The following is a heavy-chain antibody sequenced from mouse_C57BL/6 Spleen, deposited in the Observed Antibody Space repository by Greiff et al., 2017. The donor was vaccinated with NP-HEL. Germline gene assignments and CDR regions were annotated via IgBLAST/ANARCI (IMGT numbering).Heavy chain of an antibody. CDR1: GFTFSDYG. J-gene: IGHJ4*01. V-gene: IGHV5-17*01. CDR2: INSGSSTI. D-gene: IGHD1-1*01. Sequence: EVHLVESGGGLVKPGGSLKLSCAASGFTFSDYGMHWVRQAPEKGLEWVAYINSGSSTIYYADTVKGRFTISRDNAKNTLFLQMTSLRSEDTAMYYCAKYGSSPYAMDYWGQRTSVTVSS. CDR3: AKYGSSPYAMDY.